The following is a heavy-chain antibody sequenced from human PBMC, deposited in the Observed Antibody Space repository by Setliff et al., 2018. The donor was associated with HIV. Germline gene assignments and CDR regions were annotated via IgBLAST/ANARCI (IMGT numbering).Heavy chain of an antibody. CDR3: ARHSPSDY. Sequence: KTSETLSLTCTVSGGSISSSSYYWGWIRQPPGKGLEWIGNIYYSGSTYYNPSLKSRVTISVDTSENQFSLRLNSVTAADTAVYYCARHSPSDYWGQGTLVTVSS. J-gene: IGHJ4*02. V-gene: IGHV4-39*01. CDR2: IYYSGST. CDR1: GGSISSSSYY.